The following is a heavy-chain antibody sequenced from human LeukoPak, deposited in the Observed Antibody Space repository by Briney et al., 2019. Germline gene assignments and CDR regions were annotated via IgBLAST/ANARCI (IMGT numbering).Heavy chain of an antibody. CDR3: ARLIVVVPAAIKDYYMDV. J-gene: IGHJ6*03. Sequence: GGSLRLSCAASGFTFSSYWMHWVRQAPGKELVWVSRINSDGSSTSYADSVKGRFTISRDNAKNTLYLQMNSLRAEDTAVYYCARLIVVVPAAIKDYYMDVWGKGTTVTVSS. CDR1: GFTFSSYW. V-gene: IGHV3-74*01. CDR2: INSDGSST. D-gene: IGHD2-2*02.